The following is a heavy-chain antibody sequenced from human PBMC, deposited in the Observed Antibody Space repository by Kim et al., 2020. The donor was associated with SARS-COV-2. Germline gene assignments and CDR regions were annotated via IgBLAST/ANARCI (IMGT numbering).Heavy chain of an antibody. CDR2: IYYSGST. Sequence: SETLSLTCTVSGGSISSYYWSWIRQPPGKGLEWIGYIYYSGSTNYNPSLKSRVTISVDTSKNQSSLKLSSVTAADTAVYYCASLPDSSGYYYVVGRDKPDAVDIWGQGTTVTVSS. CDR1: GGSISSYY. CDR3: ASLPDSSGYYYVVGRDKPDAVDI. V-gene: IGHV4-59*01. D-gene: IGHD3-22*01. J-gene: IGHJ3*02.